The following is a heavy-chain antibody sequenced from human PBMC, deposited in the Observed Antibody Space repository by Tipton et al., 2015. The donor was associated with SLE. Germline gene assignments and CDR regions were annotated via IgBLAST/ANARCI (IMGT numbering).Heavy chain of an antibody. V-gene: IGHV3-7*01. Sequence: SLRLSCAASGFTFSSYWMRWVRQAPGKGLEWVANIKQDGSEKYYVDSVKGRFTISRDNAKNSLYLQMNSLRAEDTAVYYCARLRLFGVVTGFDYWGQGTLVTVSS. CDR3: ARLRLFGVVTGFDY. CDR1: GFTFSSYW. J-gene: IGHJ4*02. CDR2: IKQDGSEK. D-gene: IGHD3-3*01.